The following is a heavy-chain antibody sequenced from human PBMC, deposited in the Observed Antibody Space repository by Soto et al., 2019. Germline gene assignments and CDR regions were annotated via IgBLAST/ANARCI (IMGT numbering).Heavy chain of an antibody. Sequence: EVQLVESGGGLVQPGRSLRLSCAASGFTFDDYAMHWVRQAPGKGLEWVSGISWNSGSIGYADSVKGRFTISRDNAKNSLYLQMNSLRAEDTALYYCAKVQGNYYYMDVWGKGTTVTVSS. CDR1: GFTFDDYA. CDR2: ISWNSGSI. CDR3: AKVQGNYYYMDV. J-gene: IGHJ6*03. V-gene: IGHV3-9*01.